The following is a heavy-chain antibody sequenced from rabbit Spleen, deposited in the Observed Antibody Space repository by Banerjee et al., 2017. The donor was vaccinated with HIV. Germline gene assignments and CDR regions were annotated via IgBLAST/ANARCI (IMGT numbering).Heavy chain of an antibody. CDR3: ARDSGTYDYIDVYFNL. CDR2: MDAASTT. V-gene: IGHV1S45*01. J-gene: IGHJ4*01. D-gene: IGHD6-1*01. Sequence: EQLEESGGGLVKPEGSLTLTCKASGVSLNDKDVMCWVRQAPGKGLEWIACMDAASTTYYASWAKGRFTISKTSSTTVTLQVTSLTAADTATYFCARDSGTYDYIDVYFNLWGQGTLVTVS. CDR1: GVSLNDKDV.